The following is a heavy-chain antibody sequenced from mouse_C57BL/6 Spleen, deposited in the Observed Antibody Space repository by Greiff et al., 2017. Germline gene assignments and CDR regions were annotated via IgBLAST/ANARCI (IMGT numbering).Heavy chain of an antibody. D-gene: IGHD1-1*01. V-gene: IGHV1-74*01. CDR3: AIITTVVASYYSMDY. CDR1: GYTFTSYW. Sequence: QVQLQQPGAELVKPGASVKVSCKASGYTFTSYWMHWVKQRPGQGLEWIGRIHPSDSDTNSNQKLKCKATLTVDKSSSTAYMQLSRLTSEYCAVYYCAIITTVVASYYSMDYWGQGTSVTVSS. J-gene: IGHJ4*01. CDR2: IHPSDSDT.